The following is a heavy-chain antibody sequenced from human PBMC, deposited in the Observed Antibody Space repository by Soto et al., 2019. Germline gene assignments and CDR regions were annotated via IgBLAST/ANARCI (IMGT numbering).Heavy chain of an antibody. CDR1: GFTFSSYA. Sequence: EVQLLESGGGLVQPGGSLRLSCAASGFTFSSYAMSWVRQAPGKGLEWVSTISGSGGNAYYADSVKGRFTISRDNSQNTLHLQMNSLRADDTAVYYCAKDGASGSYPPYYYYGMDVWGQGTTVTVSS. CDR3: AKDGASGSYPPYYYYGMDV. J-gene: IGHJ6*02. CDR2: ISGSGGNA. D-gene: IGHD1-26*01. V-gene: IGHV3-23*01.